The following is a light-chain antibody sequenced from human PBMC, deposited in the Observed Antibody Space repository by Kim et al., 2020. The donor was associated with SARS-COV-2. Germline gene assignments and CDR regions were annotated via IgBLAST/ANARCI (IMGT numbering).Light chain of an antibody. CDR2: SND. J-gene: IGLJ1*01. CDR3: YACEDRLSYSYV. V-gene: IGLV1-47*02. CDR1: SSSDVSDY. Sequence: KVIITCSKSSSSDVSDYEDWYQYLQETDPNPLIISNDQRPSGVRDRVCGSESGSCTSVAISRLQFEDEADYYCYACEDRLSYSYVFGAGTKLTVL.